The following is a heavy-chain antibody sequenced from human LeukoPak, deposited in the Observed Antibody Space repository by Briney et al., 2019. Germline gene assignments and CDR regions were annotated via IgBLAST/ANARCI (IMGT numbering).Heavy chain of an antibody. D-gene: IGHD1-26*01. CDR1: GFTFSSYE. J-gene: IGHJ3*02. Sequence: TGGSLRLSCAASGFTFSSYEMNWVRQAPGKGLEWISYISSSGSAIYYADSVKGRFTISRDNAKNSLYLQMNSLTVEDTAVYYCARVIVGAPNKAFDIWGQGTMVTVSS. V-gene: IGHV3-48*03. CDR3: ARVIVGAPNKAFDI. CDR2: ISSSGSAI.